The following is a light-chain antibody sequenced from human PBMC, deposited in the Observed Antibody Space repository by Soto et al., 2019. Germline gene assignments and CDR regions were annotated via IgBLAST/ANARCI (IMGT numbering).Light chain of an antibody. CDR2: DVS. CDR3: CSYAGRYTYV. V-gene: IGLV2-11*01. Sequence: QSALTQPRSMSGSPGQSVTISCTGTSSDVGGDDYVSWYQQHPGTAPRVMPYDVSKRPSGVPDRFSGSKSGNTASLTISGLQAEDEADYYCCSYAGRYTYVFGSGTKLTVL. J-gene: IGLJ1*01. CDR1: SSDVGGDDY.